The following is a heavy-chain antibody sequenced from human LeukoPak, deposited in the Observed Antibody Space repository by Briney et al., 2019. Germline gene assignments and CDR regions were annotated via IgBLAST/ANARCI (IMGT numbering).Heavy chain of an antibody. Sequence: PSETLSLTCTASGGSISSYYWSWIRQPPGKGLEWIGYIYYSGSTNYNPSLKSRVTISVDTSKNQFSLKLSSVTAADTAVYYCARGSGPVWLGQQDDAFDTWGQGTMVTVSS. CDR2: IYYSGST. CDR1: GGSISSYY. CDR3: ARGSGPVWLGQQDDAFDT. J-gene: IGHJ3*02. V-gene: IGHV4-59*01. D-gene: IGHD5-12*01.